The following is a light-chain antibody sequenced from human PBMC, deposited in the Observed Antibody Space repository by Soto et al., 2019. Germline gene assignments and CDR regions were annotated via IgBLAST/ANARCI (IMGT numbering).Light chain of an antibody. CDR3: AVYMGRGISV. CDR2: NPN. V-gene: IGLV8-61*01. J-gene: IGLJ2*01. Sequence: QTVVTQEPSFSVSPGGTVTLTCGLTSGSVSTTYYPSWYQQTPGQAPRTLIYNPNTRSSGVPDRFSASILGNKAALTITGAQPDDESEYYCAVYMGRGISVFGGGTKLTVL. CDR1: SGSVSTTYY.